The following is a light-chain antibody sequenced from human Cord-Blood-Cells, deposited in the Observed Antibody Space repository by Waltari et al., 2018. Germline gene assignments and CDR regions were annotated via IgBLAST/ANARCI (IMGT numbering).Light chain of an antibody. V-gene: IGLV6-57*03. CDR3: QSYDSSNQV. CDR1: SGSIARNY. J-gene: IGLJ3*02. CDR2: EDN. Sequence: NFMLTQPHSVSESPGKTVTISCTRSSGSIARNYVQWYQQRPGSAPTTVIYEDNQRPSGVPDRVSGSIDSSSNSSSLTISGLKTEDEADYYCQSYDSSNQVFGGGTKLTVL.